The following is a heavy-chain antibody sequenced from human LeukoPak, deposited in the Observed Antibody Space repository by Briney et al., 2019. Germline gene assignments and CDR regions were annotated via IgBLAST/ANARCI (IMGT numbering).Heavy chain of an antibody. CDR1: GYTFTSYY. J-gene: IGHJ4*02. D-gene: IGHD3-9*01. V-gene: IGHV1-46*01. CDR2: INPSGGST. Sequence: RASVKVSCKASGYTFTSYYMHWVRQAPGQGLEWMGIINPSGGSTSYAQKFQGRVTMTRDTSTSTVYMELSSLRSEDTAVYYCARGYFDWLSPPNYFDYWGQGTLVTVSS. CDR3: ARGYFDWLSPPNYFDY.